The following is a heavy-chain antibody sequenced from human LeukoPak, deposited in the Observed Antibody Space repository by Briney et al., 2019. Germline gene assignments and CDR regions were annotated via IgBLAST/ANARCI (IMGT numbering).Heavy chain of an antibody. Sequence: ASVKLSCKPSGYTFTSYYMHWVRQAPGHGREWMGIIKPSGGSTSYAQKFQGRVTMTRDTSTSTVYMELSSLRSEDTAVYYCARDLEEGVVRAAIVGAFDIWGQGTMVTVSS. D-gene: IGHD2-2*01. J-gene: IGHJ3*02. CDR1: GYTFTSYY. V-gene: IGHV1-46*01. CDR2: IKPSGGST. CDR3: ARDLEEGVVRAAIVGAFDI.